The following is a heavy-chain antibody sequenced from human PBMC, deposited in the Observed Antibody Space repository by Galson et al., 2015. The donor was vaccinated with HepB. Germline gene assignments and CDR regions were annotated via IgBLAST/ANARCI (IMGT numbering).Heavy chain of an antibody. CDR2: IIPIFGTA. CDR3: AREEGDYYYDSSGYGLSS. D-gene: IGHD3-22*01. Sequence: SVKVSCKASGGTFSSYAISWVRQAPGQGLEWMGGIIPIFGTANYAQKFQGRVTITADKSTSTAYMELSSLRSEDTAVYYCAREEGDYYYDSSGYGLSSWGQGTLDTVSS. CDR1: GGTFSSYA. J-gene: IGHJ5*02. V-gene: IGHV1-69*06.